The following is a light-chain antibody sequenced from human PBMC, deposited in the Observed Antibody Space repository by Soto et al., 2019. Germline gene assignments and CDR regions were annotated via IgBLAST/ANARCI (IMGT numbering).Light chain of an antibody. CDR1: QNVRNTY. CDR3: KQYGRSQDLIT. Sequence: TQAPVTLCFWRGESATLSCMASQNVRNTYLAWYQQKAGQAPRLLIYAASSRATGIPDRFSGSGSGTDFTLTITGLEPEDFAVYYCKQYGRSQDLITFGHGSNVDIK. J-gene: IGKJ3*01. CDR2: AAS. V-gene: IGKV3-20*01.